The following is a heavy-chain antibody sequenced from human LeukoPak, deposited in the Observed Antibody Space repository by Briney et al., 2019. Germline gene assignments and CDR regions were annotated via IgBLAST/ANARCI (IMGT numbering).Heavy chain of an antibody. CDR3: ARANSSGWSGY. D-gene: IGHD6-19*01. CDR1: GGSFSGYY. Sequence: SETLSLTCAVYGGSFSGYYWSWIRQPPGKGLEWIGEINHSGSTNYNPSLKSRVTISVDTSKNQFSPKLSSVTAADTAVYYCARANSSGWSGYWGQGTLVTVSS. J-gene: IGHJ4*02. CDR2: INHSGST. V-gene: IGHV4-34*01.